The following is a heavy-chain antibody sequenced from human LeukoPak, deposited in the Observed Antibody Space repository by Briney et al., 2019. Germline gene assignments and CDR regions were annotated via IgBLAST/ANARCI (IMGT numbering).Heavy chain of an antibody. CDR3: AKRGAEVGTTIAPGDY. V-gene: IGHV3-21*04. J-gene: IGHJ4*02. CDR1: GFTFSSYS. D-gene: IGHD1-26*01. Sequence: GGSLRLSCAASGFTFSSYSMNWVRQAPGKGLEWVSSISSSSSYIYYADSVKGRFTISRDNAKNSLYLQMNSLRAEDTAVYYCAKRGAEVGTTIAPGDYWGQGSLVTVSS. CDR2: ISSSSSYI.